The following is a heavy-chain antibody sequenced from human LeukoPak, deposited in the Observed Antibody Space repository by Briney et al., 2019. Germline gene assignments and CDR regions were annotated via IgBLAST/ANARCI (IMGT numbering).Heavy chain of an antibody. V-gene: IGHV4-59*01. CDR1: GGSISSYY. Sequence: SETLSLTCTVSGGSISSYYWSWIRQPPGKGLEWIGYIYYSGSTNYNPSPKSRVTISVDTSKNHFSLKLSSVTAADTAVYYCARVNRGYCSSTSCRGVFDYWGQGTLVTVSS. D-gene: IGHD2-2*01. J-gene: IGHJ4*02. CDR3: ARVNRGYCSSTSCRGVFDY. CDR2: IYYSGST.